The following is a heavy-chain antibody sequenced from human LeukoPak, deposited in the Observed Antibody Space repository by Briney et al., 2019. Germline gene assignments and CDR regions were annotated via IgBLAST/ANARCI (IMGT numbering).Heavy chain of an antibody. J-gene: IGHJ6*03. CDR2: IIPIFGTA. Sequence: ASVKVSCKASGGTFSSYAISWVRQAPGQGLEWMGRIIPIFGTANYAQKFQGRVTITTDESTSTAYMELSSLSSEDTAVYYCARALGYCSGGSCYGKDYYYYMDVWGKGTTVTVSS. CDR1: GGTFSSYA. D-gene: IGHD2-15*01. CDR3: ARALGYCSGGSCYGKDYYYYMDV. V-gene: IGHV1-69*05.